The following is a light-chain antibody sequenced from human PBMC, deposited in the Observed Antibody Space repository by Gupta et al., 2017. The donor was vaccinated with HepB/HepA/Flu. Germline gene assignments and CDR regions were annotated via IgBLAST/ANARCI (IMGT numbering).Light chain of an antibody. CDR1: QSISSW. CDR3: KQDKRYPIT. Sequence: DIQMPQSPSTLSASLGDRVTITCRASQSISSWLAWYQQKPGKAPKLLIYKASSLESGVPSRFSGSGSGTEFTLKISSLQPDDVATYYCKQDKRYPITFGHGTKVDIK. J-gene: IGKJ3*01. V-gene: IGKV1-5*03. CDR2: KAS.